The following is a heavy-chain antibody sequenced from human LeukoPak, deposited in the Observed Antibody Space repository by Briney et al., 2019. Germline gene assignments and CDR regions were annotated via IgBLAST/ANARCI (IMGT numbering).Heavy chain of an antibody. CDR3: TKSGGYGDYVNYFEY. J-gene: IGHJ4*02. CDR2: ISDTGDRI. CDR1: GFTFSSYA. D-gene: IGHD4-17*01. V-gene: IGHV3-23*01. Sequence: GSLRLSCAASGFTFSSYAMSWVRQAPGKGLEWVSAISDTGDRIYYADSVKGRFTIFRDNSKNTLFLAMNSLRAEDTAVYYCTKSGGYGDYVNYFEYWGQGTLVTVSS.